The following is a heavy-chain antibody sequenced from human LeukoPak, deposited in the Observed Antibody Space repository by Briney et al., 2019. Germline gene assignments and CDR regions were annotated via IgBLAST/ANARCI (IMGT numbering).Heavy chain of an antibody. CDR1: GYTFTTYG. V-gene: IGHV1-18*01. J-gene: IGHJ4*02. CDR3: ASGAVSASLYYFDF. Sequence: GASVKVSCKPSGYTFTTYGVSRVRQAPGQGLEWMGWVSGYTGNTNYAERFQGRVTMTIDTSTSTVYMELTSLRSDDTAVYYCASGAVSASLYYFDFWGQGTLVTVS. CDR2: VSGYTGNT. D-gene: IGHD4-11*01.